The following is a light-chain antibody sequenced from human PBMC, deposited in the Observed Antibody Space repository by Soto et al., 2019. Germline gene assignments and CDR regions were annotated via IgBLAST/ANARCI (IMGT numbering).Light chain of an antibody. CDR2: KAS. J-gene: IGKJ5*01. CDR3: QQSYSTLIT. Sequence: DIQMTQFPSTLSASVGDRVSITCRASQSISSWLAWYQQIPGKAPKILIYKASSLESEVPSRFSGSGSGTDFTLTISSLQPEDFSTYYCQQSYSTLITFGQGTRLEIK. CDR1: QSISSW. V-gene: IGKV1-5*03.